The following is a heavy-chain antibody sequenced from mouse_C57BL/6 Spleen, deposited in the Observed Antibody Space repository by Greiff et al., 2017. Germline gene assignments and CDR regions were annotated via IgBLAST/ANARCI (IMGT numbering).Heavy chain of an antibody. Sequence: EVKLMESGGGLVKPGGSLKLSCAASGFTFSDYGMHWVRQAPEKGLEWVAYISSGSSTIYYADTVKGRFTISRDNAKNTLFLQMTSLRSEDTAMYYCARMGLDYAMDYWGQGTSVTVSS. J-gene: IGHJ4*01. D-gene: IGHD2-2*01. V-gene: IGHV5-17*01. CDR3: ARMGLDYAMDY. CDR2: ISSGSSTI. CDR1: GFTFSDYG.